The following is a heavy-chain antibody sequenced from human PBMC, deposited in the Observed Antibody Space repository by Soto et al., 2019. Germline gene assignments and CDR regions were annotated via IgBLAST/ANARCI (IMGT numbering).Heavy chain of an antibody. Sequence: QVQLMQSGAEVKKPGASVKVSCKASGDTFTDYYIQWVRQAPGQGLEWMGTVNPSGGHTTYAQHCLGRVTMTRDTSTTTLYMVLTSLTSDDTAIYYCARGGHVLVVPAALDYWGQGTLVTVSS. D-gene: IGHD2-21*02. CDR1: GDTFTDYY. CDR2: VNPSGGHT. CDR3: ARGGHVLVVPAALDY. V-gene: IGHV1-46*01. J-gene: IGHJ4*02.